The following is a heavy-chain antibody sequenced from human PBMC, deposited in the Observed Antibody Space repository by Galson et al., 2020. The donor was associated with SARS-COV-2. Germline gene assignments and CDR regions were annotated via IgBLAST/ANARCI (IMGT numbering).Heavy chain of an antibody. V-gene: IGHV1-18*01. CDR3: ARAVRRPGKDGYTQPIGQ. Sequence: ASVKVSCKASGYTFTHYGISWVRQTPGQGLKWMGWINTYNGDTHYAKNLQDRVTMTTETSTSTAYMEVRGLRSDDTAIYYCARAVRRPGKDGYTQPIGQWGQGTQVTVFS. CDR1: GYTFTHYG. CDR2: INTYNGDT. J-gene: IGHJ1*01. D-gene: IGHD5-12*01.